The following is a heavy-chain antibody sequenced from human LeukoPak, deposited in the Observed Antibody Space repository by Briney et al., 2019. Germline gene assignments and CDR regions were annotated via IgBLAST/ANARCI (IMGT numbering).Heavy chain of an antibody. V-gene: IGHV3-23*01. CDR2: ISGSGGST. Sequence: GGSLRLSCAASGFTFSNYGMSWVRQAPGKGLEWVSGISGSGGSTYYADSVKGRFTISRDNSKNTLFLQMNSLRAEDRAVYYCAKDSDYYDSSGYYDVWGQGTLVTVTS. D-gene: IGHD3-22*01. J-gene: IGHJ4*02. CDR1: GFTFSNYG. CDR3: AKDSDYYDSSGYYDV.